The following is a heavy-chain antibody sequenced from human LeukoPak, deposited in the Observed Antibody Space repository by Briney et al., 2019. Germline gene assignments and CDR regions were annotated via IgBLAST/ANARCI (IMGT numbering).Heavy chain of an antibody. CDR3: ARAPRDIVVVPAALFDY. CDR1: GYTFTSYG. CDR2: ISAYNGNT. V-gene: IGHV1-18*01. J-gene: IGHJ4*02. D-gene: IGHD2-2*01. Sequence: ASVTVSFTASGYTFTSYGISWVRQAPGQGLEWMGWISAYNGNTNYAQKLQGRVTMTTYTSTSTAYMELRSLRSDDTAVYYCARAPRDIVVVPAALFDYWGQGTLVTVSS.